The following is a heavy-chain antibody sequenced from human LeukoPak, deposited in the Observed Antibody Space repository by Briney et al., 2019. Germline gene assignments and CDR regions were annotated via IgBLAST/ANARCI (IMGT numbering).Heavy chain of an antibody. D-gene: IGHD1-26*01. CDR1: GFTFSRYW. CDR3: ARVWSWEGELC. CDR2: IKQDGSEK. V-gene: IGHV3-7*03. Sequence: PGGSLRLSCAASGFTFSRYWMSWVRQAPGKGLEWVANIKQDGSEKYYVDSVKGRFTISRDNANNSLYRQMNRLRTEESAVYYCARVWSWEGELCWGQGTLVTVSS. J-gene: IGHJ4*02.